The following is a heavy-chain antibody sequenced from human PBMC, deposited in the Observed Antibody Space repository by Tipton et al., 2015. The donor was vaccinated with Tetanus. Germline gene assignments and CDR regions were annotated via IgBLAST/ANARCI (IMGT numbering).Heavy chain of an antibody. J-gene: IGHJ3*02. CDR3: ARGGYYYDSSGHDAFDI. V-gene: IGHV3-7*01. D-gene: IGHD3-22*01. CDR2: IKQDGSEK. Sequence: SLRLSCAASGFTFSSYWMSWVRQAPGKGLEWVANIKQDGSEKYYVDSVKGRFTISRDNAKNSLYLQMNSLRAEDTAVYYCARGGYYYDSSGHDAFDIWGQGTMVTVSS. CDR1: GFTFSSYW.